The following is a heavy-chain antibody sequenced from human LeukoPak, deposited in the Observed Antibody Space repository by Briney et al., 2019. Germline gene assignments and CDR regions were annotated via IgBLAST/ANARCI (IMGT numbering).Heavy chain of an antibody. CDR1: GGSISSSSYY. V-gene: IGHV4-39*01. CDR3: ARRYYDILTGYYPFDY. J-gene: IGHJ4*02. D-gene: IGHD3-9*01. Sequence: SETLSLTCTVSGGSISSSSYYWGWIRRPPGKGLERIGSIYYSGSTYYNPSLKSRVTISVDTSKNQFSLKLSSVTAADTAVYYCARRYYDILTGYYPFDYWGQGTLVTVSS. CDR2: IYYSGST.